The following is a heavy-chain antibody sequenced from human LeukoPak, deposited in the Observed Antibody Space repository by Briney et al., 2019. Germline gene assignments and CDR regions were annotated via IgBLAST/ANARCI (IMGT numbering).Heavy chain of an antibody. V-gene: IGHV3-30*18. CDR3: ANWFGDAGFDY. J-gene: IGHJ4*02. Sequence: PGRSLRLSCAASGFTFSGYGMHWVRQAPGEGLEWVALVSYHGSDKYYADSVKGRFTISRDNSRNTLFLQMDSLRPEDTAVYFCANWFGDAGFDYWGQGVLVTVSS. CDR2: VSYHGSDK. CDR1: GFTFSGYG. D-gene: IGHD3-10*01.